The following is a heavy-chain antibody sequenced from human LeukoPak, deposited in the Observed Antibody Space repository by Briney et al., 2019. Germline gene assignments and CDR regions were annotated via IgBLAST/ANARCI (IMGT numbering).Heavy chain of an antibody. J-gene: IGHJ4*02. Sequence: HPGGSLRLSCAASGFTFNIYAMSWVRQAPGKGLEWVSAISGSGGSTYYADSVKGRFTISRDNSKNTLYLQMNSLRAEDTAVYYCAKPGITMVRGAEPPYFDYWSQGTLVTVSS. CDR3: AKPGITMVRGAEPPYFDY. CDR1: GFTFNIYA. D-gene: IGHD3-10*01. V-gene: IGHV3-23*01. CDR2: ISGSGGST.